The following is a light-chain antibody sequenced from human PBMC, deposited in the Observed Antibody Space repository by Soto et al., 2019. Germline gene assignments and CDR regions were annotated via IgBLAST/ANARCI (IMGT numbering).Light chain of an antibody. CDR3: QQYYSTPFT. J-gene: IGKJ3*01. CDR2: WAS. V-gene: IGKV4-1*01. Sequence: DIVMTQSPDSLAVSLGERATINCKSSQSVLYSSNNKNYLAWYQQKPGQPPKLLIYWASTRESGVPDRFSGSASGTDFTLTISSLQAEGVAVYYCQQYYSTPFTFGPGTKVDIK. CDR1: QSVLYSSNNKNY.